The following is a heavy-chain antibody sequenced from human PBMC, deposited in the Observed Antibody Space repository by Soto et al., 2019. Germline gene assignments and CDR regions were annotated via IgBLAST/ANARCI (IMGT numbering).Heavy chain of an antibody. V-gene: IGHV3-23*01. CDR1: GFTFSSFA. CDR3: SRDDSDWFFN. J-gene: IGHJ4*02. Sequence: GGSLRLSCAVSGFTFSSFAMSWVRQAPGKGLEWVSVISSSGGTTYYADSVKGRFTISRGDSKNTAYLQMNSLESEDTAVYYCSRDDSDWFFNWGRGTLVTVSS. CDR2: ISSSGGTT. D-gene: IGHD3-9*01.